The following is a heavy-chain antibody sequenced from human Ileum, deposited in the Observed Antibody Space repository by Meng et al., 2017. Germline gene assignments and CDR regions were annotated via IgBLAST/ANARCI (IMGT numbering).Heavy chain of an antibody. D-gene: IGHD3-3*01. J-gene: IGHJ5*02. V-gene: IGHV4-30-4*01. CDR1: GGTISSADYY. CDR2: IYYSGST. CDR3: ARENTIFGVVWGSWFDP. Sequence: QVQLQESGPGLVKPSQPLSLTCTVSGGTISSADYYWSWIRQPPGQGLEWIGYIYYSGSTYYNPSLKSRVTISVDTSKNQFSLKLSSVTAADTAVYYCARENTIFGVVWGSWFDPWGQGTLVTVSS.